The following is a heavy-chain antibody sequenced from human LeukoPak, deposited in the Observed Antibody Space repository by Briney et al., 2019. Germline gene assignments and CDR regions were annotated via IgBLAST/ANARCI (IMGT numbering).Heavy chain of an antibody. J-gene: IGHJ2*01. V-gene: IGHV4-38-2*02. CDR1: GYSISTGYY. CDR2: IYHSGST. CDR3: ARVSRYFDL. Sequence: PSETLSLTCTVSGYSISTGYYWGWIRQPPGKGLEWIGSIYHSGSTYYNPSLKSRLTMSVDTSKNQFSLKLSSVTAADTAVYYCARVSRYFDLWGRGTLVTVSS.